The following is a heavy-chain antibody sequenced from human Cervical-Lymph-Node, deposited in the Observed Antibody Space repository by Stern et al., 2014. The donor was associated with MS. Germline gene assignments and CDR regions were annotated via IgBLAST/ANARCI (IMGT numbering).Heavy chain of an antibody. J-gene: IGHJ1*01. CDR3: ANPLPYAN. CDR2: VHPTDGRT. D-gene: IGHD4-17*01. V-gene: IGHV1-46*03. CDR1: GDSFASYP. Sequence: QVQLVESGAEVRKPGASVKVSCKASGDSFASYPIHWLRQAPGQGPVWMGIVHPTDGRTTYAQTFKGRVTMTRDTSTRTVYMELSSLRPEDTAMYFCANPLPYANWGQGTRVTVSS.